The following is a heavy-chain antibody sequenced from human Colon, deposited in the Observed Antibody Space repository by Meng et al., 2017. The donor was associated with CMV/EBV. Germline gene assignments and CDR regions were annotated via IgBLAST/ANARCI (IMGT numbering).Heavy chain of an antibody. J-gene: IGHJ4*02. Sequence: GESLKISCAASGFTFSSYEMNWVRQAPGKGLEWVSYISGSGSTIYYADSVKGRFTISRDNAKNSLYLQMSSLRAEDTALYYCARDGGYYDSSGYPVGLDYWGQGTLVTVPQ. V-gene: IGHV3-48*03. CDR1: GFTFSSYE. D-gene: IGHD3-22*01. CDR3: ARDGGYYDSSGYPVGLDY. CDR2: ISGSGSTI.